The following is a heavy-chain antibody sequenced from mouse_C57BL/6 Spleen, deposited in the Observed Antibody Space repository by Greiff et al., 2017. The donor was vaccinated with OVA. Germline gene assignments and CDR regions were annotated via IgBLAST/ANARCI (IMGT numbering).Heavy chain of an antibody. CDR3: ARCGVYSNYRYYAMDY. CDR1: GYTFTSYW. V-gene: IGHV1-64*01. D-gene: IGHD2-5*01. CDR2: IHPNSGST. Sequence: QVQLQQPGAELVKPGASVTLSCKASGYTFTSYWMHWVKQRPGQGLEWIGMIHPNSGSTNYNEKFKSKATLTVDTSSSTAYMQLSSLTSEDSAVYYCARCGVYSNYRYYAMDYWGQGTSVTVSS. J-gene: IGHJ4*01.